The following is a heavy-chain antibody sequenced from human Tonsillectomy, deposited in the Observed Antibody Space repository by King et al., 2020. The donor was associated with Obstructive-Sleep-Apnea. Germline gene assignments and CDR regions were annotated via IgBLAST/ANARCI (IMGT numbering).Heavy chain of an antibody. J-gene: IGHJ5*02. D-gene: IGHD4-17*01. CDR2: IKGDGGGR. CDR3: TRDNYGDDWFDP. CDR1: GFKFSRYW. V-gene: IGHV3-7*01. Sequence: EGQLVESGGGLVQPGGSLALSCAASGFKFSRYWMSWGGQAPGGGREWGAEIKGDGGGRKYGDSGKGRFTISRDNAKNLLYLQMNNVRAEDTGVYYCTRDNYGDDWFDPWGQGTLVTVSS.